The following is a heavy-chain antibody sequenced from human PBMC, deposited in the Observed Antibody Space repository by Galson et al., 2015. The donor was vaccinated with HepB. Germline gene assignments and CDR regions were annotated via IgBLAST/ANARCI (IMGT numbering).Heavy chain of an antibody. CDR1: GFTFSSYS. V-gene: IGHV3-48*02. CDR3: ARNGGAVAVYAFDI. CDR2: ISSSSSTI. J-gene: IGHJ3*02. Sequence: SLRLSCAASGFTFSSYSMNWVRQAPGKGLEWVSYISSSSSTIYYADSVKSRSTISRDNAKNSLYLQMNSLRDEDTAVYYCARNGGAVAVYAFDIWGQGTMVTVSS. D-gene: IGHD6-19*01.